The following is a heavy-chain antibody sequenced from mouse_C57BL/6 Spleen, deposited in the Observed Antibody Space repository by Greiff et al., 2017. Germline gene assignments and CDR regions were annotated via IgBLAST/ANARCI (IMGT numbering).Heavy chain of an antibody. V-gene: IGHV1-76*01. CDR3: ARRLTGTLGYFDY. J-gene: IGHJ2*01. Sequence: QVQLKESGAELVRPGASVKLSCKASGYTFTDYYINWVKQRPGQGLEWIARIYPGSGNTYYNEKFKGKATLTAEKSSSTAYMQLSSLTSEDSAVYFCARRLTGTLGYFDYWGQGTTLTVSS. CDR2: IYPGSGNT. D-gene: IGHD4-1*01. CDR1: GYTFTDYY.